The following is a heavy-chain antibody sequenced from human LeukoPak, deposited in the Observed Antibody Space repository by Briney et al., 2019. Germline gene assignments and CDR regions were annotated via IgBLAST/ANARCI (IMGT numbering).Heavy chain of an antibody. Sequence: GESLKISCKGSGYSFASYWIAWVRQMPGKGLEWMGIIYPSDSDTKYSPSFQGQVTISADKSISTAYLQWSSLKASDNAMYYCARRDGSSYYYWGQGTLVTVSS. CDR3: ARRDGSSYYY. CDR1: GYSFASYW. D-gene: IGHD6-6*01. J-gene: IGHJ4*02. V-gene: IGHV5-51*01. CDR2: IYPSDSDT.